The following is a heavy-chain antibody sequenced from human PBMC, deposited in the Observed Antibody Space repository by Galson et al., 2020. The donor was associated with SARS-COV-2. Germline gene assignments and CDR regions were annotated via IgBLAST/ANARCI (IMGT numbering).Heavy chain of an antibody. CDR1: GGSFRDYY. J-gene: IGHJ6*02. Sequence: SQASETLSLTCAVYGGSFRDYYWSWIRQSPGRGLEWIGEITHSGSTSYNPSLKSRVTISVDTSKNQFSLKLTSVTAADTAVYYCARDQNRYRGARSYYYGMDVWGQGTTVTVSS. D-gene: IGHD3-10*01. V-gene: IGHV4-34*01. CDR2: ITHSGST. CDR3: ARDQNRYRGARSYYYGMDV.